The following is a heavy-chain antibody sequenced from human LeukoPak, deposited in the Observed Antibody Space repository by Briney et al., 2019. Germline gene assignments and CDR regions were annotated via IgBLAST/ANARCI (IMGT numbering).Heavy chain of an antibody. Sequence: PGGALRISCAAAGFPLSNYGINWGRQAPGKGLGWGGFLRYDGSNKYYADSVKGRFTISRDNSKNTLYLQMNSLRAEDTAVYYCAKDRSSTGASGWYLFDYWRQGTLVTVSS. D-gene: IGHD6-19*01. CDR2: LRYDGSNK. J-gene: IGHJ4*02. V-gene: IGHV3-30*02. CDR1: GFPLSNYG. CDR3: AKDRSSTGASGWYLFDY.